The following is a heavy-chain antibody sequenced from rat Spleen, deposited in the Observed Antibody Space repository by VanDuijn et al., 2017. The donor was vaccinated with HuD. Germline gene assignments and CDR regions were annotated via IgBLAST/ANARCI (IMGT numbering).Heavy chain of an antibody. CDR2: INPDGGHT. D-gene: IGHD1-11*01. CDR1: GFTFSSYW. V-gene: IGHV5-58*01. CDR3: AVSNYGY. J-gene: IGHJ2*01. Sequence: EVQLVESGGGLVQPGRSLKLSCVASGFTFSSYWMYWVRQAPGKGLEWISSINPDGGHTYYPDSVKGRFTISRDNAENTVYLQMSSLRSEDTATYYCAVSNYGYWGQGVMVTVSS.